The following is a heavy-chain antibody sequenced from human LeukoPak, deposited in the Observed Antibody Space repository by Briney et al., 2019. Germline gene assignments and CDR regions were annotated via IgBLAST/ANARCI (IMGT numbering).Heavy chain of an antibody. D-gene: IGHD3-9*01. V-gene: IGHV4-39*01. J-gene: IGHJ4*02. CDR1: GGSISSSFYY. CDR3: ARPSGFTGYYYFDY. CDR2: IYYDNGST. Sequence: SETLSLTCRVSGGSISSSFYYWGWIRQPPGKGLEWIGTIYYDNGSTYYNPSLKSRVTISVDMSMNQFSLKLSSVTAADTAMYYCARPSGFTGYYYFDYWGQGTLVTVSS.